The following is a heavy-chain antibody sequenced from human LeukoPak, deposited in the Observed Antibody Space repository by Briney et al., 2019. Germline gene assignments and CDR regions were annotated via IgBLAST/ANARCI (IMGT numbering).Heavy chain of an antibody. CDR1: GGSISSYY. V-gene: IGHV4-4*07. CDR3: ARDGIWNVVRETSGFDY. Sequence: SETLSLTCTVSGGSISSYYWSWIRQPAGKGLEWIGRIYTSGSTNYNPSLKSRVTMSVDTSKNQFSLKLSSVTAADTAVYYCARDGIWNVVRETSGFDYWGQGTLVTVSS. J-gene: IGHJ4*02. D-gene: IGHD3-10*01. CDR2: IYTSGST.